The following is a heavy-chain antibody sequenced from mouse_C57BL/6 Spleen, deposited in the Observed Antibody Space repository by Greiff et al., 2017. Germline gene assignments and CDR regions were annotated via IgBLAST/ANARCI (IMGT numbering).Heavy chain of an antibody. V-gene: IGHV5-4*01. D-gene: IGHD3-2*02. CDR2: ISDGGSYT. CDR1: GFTFSSYA. Sequence: EVQRVESGGGLVMPGGSLKLSCAASGFTFSSYAMSWVRQTPEKRLEWVATISDGGSYTYYPNNVKGRFTVSRDSAKNNLYLQMSHLKSEDKAMYYCARYSSNYFDYWGQGTTLTVSS. J-gene: IGHJ2*01. CDR3: ARYSSNYFDY.